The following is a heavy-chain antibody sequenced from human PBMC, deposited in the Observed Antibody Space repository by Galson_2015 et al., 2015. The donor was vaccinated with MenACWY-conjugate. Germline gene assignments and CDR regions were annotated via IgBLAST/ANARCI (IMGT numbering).Heavy chain of an antibody. J-gene: IGHJ4*02. CDR2: IKQDGSEK. D-gene: IGHD2-15*01. Sequence: SLRLSCAASGFTFSSYWMSWVRQAPGKGLEWVATIKQDGSEKYYVDSVKGRFTISRDNAKNSLFLQMNSLRDEDTAVYYCVRGGAPGGQWSYWGQGTLVTVSS. CDR3: VRGGAPGGQWSY. CDR1: GFTFSSYW. V-gene: IGHV3-7*03.